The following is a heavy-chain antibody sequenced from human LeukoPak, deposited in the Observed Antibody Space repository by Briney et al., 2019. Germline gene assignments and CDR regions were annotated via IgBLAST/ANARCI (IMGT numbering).Heavy chain of an antibody. D-gene: IGHD6-13*01. V-gene: IGHV3-11*01. CDR2: ISSSGSTI. Sequence: GGSLRLSCAASGFTFSDYYMSWIRQAPGKGLEWVSYISSSGSTIYYADSVKGRFTISRDNAKNSLYLQMNSLRAEDTAVYYRARRAAAGTRYFDYWGQGTLVTVSS. CDR3: ARRAAAGTRYFDY. J-gene: IGHJ4*02. CDR1: GFTFSDYY.